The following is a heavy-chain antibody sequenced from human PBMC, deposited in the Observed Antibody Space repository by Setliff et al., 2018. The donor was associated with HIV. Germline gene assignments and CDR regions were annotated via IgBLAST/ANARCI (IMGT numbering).Heavy chain of an antibody. CDR2: TYYRSKWYN. Sequence: SQTLSLTCAISGDTISSNSVSWNWIRQPPSRGLEWLGRTYYRSKWYNDYAVSVKSRMTFNPDTSKNQFSLQLNSVTPEDTAVYFCARGNSTKRGFDYWGLGTLVTVSS. J-gene: IGHJ4*02. CDR1: GDTISSNSVS. V-gene: IGHV6-1*01. D-gene: IGHD3-10*01. CDR3: ARGNSTKRGFDY.